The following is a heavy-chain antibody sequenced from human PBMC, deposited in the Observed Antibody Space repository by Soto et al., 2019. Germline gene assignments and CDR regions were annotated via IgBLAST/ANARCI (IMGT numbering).Heavy chain of an antibody. CDR1: GFSLSTSGVG. D-gene: IGHD1-26*01. CDR3: ADSLSNMIVGGVFFDY. V-gene: IGHV2-5*02. J-gene: IGHJ4*02. Sequence: QITLKESSPTLVEPTQALTLTCTFSGFSLSTSGVGVAWIRQPPGKALEWLALIYWDDDKRYSPSLKSSLTITKNPSQKQVVLTMTDMDPVDTAPYYCADSLSNMIVGGVFFDYWGQGTLVSVSS. CDR2: IYWDDDK.